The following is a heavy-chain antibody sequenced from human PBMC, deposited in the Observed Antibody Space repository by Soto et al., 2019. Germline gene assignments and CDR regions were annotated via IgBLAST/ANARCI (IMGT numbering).Heavy chain of an antibody. CDR1: GFSLSTSGVG. CDR2: IFWDDDK. CDR3: AHFTNYYDSSGYYLYYFEY. V-gene: IGHV2-5*02. J-gene: IGHJ4*02. Sequence: SGPTLVNPTQTLMLTCTFSGFSLSTSGVGVGWIRQPPGKALEWLSLIFWDDDKRYSPSLKSRITVTKDTSKNEVGLTMTSMDPVDTATYYCAHFTNYYDSSGYYLYYFEYWGQGTPVTSPQ. D-gene: IGHD3-22*01.